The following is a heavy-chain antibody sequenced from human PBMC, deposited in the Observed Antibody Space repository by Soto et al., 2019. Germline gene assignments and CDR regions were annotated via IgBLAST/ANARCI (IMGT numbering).Heavy chain of an antibody. J-gene: IGHJ6*02. Sequence: GASLKISCKGSGYSFTSYWIAWVRQMPGKGLEWMGSIFPGDSDTKYSPSFQGQVTISADKSIRTAYLQWSSLKASDTAIYYCARRDASAGLRNYYGMDVWGQGTTVTVSS. CDR1: GYSFTSYW. V-gene: IGHV5-51*01. CDR3: ARRDASAGLRNYYGMDV. D-gene: IGHD6-13*01. CDR2: IFPGDSDT.